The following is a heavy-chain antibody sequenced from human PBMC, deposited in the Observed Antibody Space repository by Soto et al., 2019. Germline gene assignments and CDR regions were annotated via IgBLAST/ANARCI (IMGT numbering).Heavy chain of an antibody. CDR3: AKDSSGYYRTGVGFDY. J-gene: IGHJ4*02. CDR1: GFTFSSYA. D-gene: IGHD3-22*01. V-gene: IGHV3-30-3*01. CDR2: ISYDGSNK. Sequence: GGSLRLSCAASGFTFSSYAMHWVRQAPGKGLEWVAVISYDGSNKYYADSVKGRFTISRDNSKNTLYLQMNSLRAEDTAVYYCAKDSSGYYRTGVGFDYWGQGTLVTVSS.